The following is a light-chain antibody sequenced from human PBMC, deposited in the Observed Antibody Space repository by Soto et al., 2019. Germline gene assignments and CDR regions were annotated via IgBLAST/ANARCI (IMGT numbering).Light chain of an antibody. CDR1: TNDIGAFDY. J-gene: IGLJ2*01. CDR2: EIF. V-gene: IGLV2-14*01. Sequence: QSVLTQPASVSASPGQSISIAFTGTTNDIGAFDYVSWYQQHPGKAPKLIIYEIFNRPSGVSHRFSGSKSGNSASLTISGLQAEDEADYYCSSYTTNNAHVFGGGTK. CDR3: SSYTTNNAHV.